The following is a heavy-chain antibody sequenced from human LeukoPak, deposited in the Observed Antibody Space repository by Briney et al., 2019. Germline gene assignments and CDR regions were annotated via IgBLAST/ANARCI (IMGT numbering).Heavy chain of an antibody. CDR3: ARASGSLFGVVRFVEDVALYYFDY. J-gene: IGHJ4*02. Sequence: SQTLSLTCTVSGGSISSGGYYWSWIRQHPGKGLEWMGYIYYSGSTYYNPSLKSRVTISVDTSKNQFSLNLSSVTAADTAVYYCARASGSLFGVVRFVEDVALYYFDYWGQGTLVTVSS. D-gene: IGHD3-3*01. CDR1: GGSISSGGYY. CDR2: IYYSGST. V-gene: IGHV4-31*03.